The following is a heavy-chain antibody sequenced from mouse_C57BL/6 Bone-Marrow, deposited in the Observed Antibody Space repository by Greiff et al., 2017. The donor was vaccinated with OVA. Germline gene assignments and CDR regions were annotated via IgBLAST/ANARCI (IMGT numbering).Heavy chain of an antibody. V-gene: IGHV5-17*01. CDR1: GFTFSDYG. CDR2: ISSGSSTI. CDR3: ARINYWYFDV. J-gene: IGHJ1*03. Sequence: EVHLVESGGGLVKPGGSLKLSCAASGFTFSDYGMHWVRQAPEKGLEWVAYISSGSSTIYYADTVKGRFTISRDNAKNTLFLQMTSLRSEDTAMYYYARINYWYFDVWGTGTTVTVSS.